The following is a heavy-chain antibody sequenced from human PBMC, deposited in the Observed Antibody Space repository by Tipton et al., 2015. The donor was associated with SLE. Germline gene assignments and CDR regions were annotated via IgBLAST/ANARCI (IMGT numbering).Heavy chain of an antibody. Sequence: QLVQSGAEVKKPGASVKVSCKASGYTFSNYGFNWVRQAPGQGLEWMGWIGADNGNTNYALKFQGRVTMTRDKTTSTAYMELRSLRSDDTAIYYCARDESGFKDFFDYWGQGTLVTVSS. CDR2: IGADNGNT. V-gene: IGHV1-18*01. D-gene: IGHD5-12*01. CDR3: ARDESGFKDFFDY. J-gene: IGHJ4*02. CDR1: GYTFSNYG.